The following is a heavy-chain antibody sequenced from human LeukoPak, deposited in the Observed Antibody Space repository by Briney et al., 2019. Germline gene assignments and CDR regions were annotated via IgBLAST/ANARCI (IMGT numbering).Heavy chain of an antibody. CDR3: ARDRDDSTNYTPYCFDY. J-gene: IGHJ4*02. CDR2: IHHGVST. CDR1: GYSITSNYN. D-gene: IGHD2-8*01. V-gene: IGHV4-38-2*02. Sequence: PSETLSLICAVSGYSITSNYNWGWIRQPPGRGLEWIGSIHHGVSTFYNPSLKSRVTISVDTSNNHFSLRLTSVTAADTAVYYCARDRDDSTNYTPYCFDYWGQGALVAVSS.